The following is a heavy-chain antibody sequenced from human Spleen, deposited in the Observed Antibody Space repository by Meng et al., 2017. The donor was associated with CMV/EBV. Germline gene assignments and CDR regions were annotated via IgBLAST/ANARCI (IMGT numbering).Heavy chain of an antibody. CDR1: GFTFSSYE. J-gene: IGHJ4*02. CDR3: ARDLTYYFDTSGHY. D-gene: IGHD3-22*01. Sequence: GGSLRLSCAASGFTFSSYEMNWVRQAPGKGLEWVSYISSSGSTIYYADSVKGRFTISRDNAKNSLYLQMNSLRAEDTAVYYCARDLTYYFDTSGHYWGQGTQVTVSS. V-gene: IGHV3-48*03. CDR2: ISSSGSTI.